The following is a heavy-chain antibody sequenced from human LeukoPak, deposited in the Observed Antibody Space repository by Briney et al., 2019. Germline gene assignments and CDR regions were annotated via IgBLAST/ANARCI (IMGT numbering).Heavy chain of an antibody. Sequence: GGSLRLSCAASGFTFSSYSMNWVRQAPGKGLEWVSSISSRSSYIYYADSLKGRFTISRDNAKNSLYLQMNSLRAEDTAVYYCAKDPTFDYWGQGTLVTVPS. V-gene: IGHV3-21*01. CDR2: ISSRSSYI. CDR3: AKDPTFDY. CDR1: GFTFSSYS. D-gene: IGHD4-17*01. J-gene: IGHJ4*02.